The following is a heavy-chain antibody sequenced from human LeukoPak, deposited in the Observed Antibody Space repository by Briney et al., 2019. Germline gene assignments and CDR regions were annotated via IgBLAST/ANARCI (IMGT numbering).Heavy chain of an antibody. V-gene: IGHV4-59*01. Sequence: SETLSLTCTVSGGSITSYYWSWIRQPPGKGLEWIGYISYSGSTNYNPSLKSRVTISLDTSKNQFSLKLSSVTAADTAVYYCASGGYCSSTGCYPNWFDPWGQGTLVTVSS. CDR2: ISYSGST. D-gene: IGHD2-2*01. CDR3: ASGGYCSSTGCYPNWFDP. J-gene: IGHJ5*02. CDR1: GGSITSYY.